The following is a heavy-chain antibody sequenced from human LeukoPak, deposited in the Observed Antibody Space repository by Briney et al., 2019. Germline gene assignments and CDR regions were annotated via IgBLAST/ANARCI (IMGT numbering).Heavy chain of an antibody. D-gene: IGHD3-22*01. CDR1: GFTFSSYW. J-gene: IGHJ4*02. Sequence: GGSLRLSCAASGFTFSSYWMTWVRQAPGKGLEWVAYIKQDGSEKYYVDSVQGRFTISRDNAKNSLYLQMNSLRAEDTAVYYCARDVGYDSSGYYPYYFDYWGQGTLVTVSS. CDR3: ARDVGYDSSGYYPYYFDY. V-gene: IGHV3-7*05. CDR2: IKQDGSEK.